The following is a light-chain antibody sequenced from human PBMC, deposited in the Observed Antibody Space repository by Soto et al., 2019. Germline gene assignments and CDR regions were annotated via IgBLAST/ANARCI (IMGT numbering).Light chain of an antibody. Sequence: IVRTQSPDSLAVSLSERATITCKSSQIFLYSSTNKNYLAWYQQKPGQPPELLIYWASTRESGVPDRFSGSGSGTDFTLTISSLQAEDVAVYYCQQYYGTPWTFGQGTKVDIK. CDR3: QQYYGTPWT. CDR1: QIFLYSSTNKNY. V-gene: IGKV4-1*01. J-gene: IGKJ1*01. CDR2: WAS.